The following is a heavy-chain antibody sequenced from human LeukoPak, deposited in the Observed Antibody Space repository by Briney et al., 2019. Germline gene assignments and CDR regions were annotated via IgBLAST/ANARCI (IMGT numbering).Heavy chain of an antibody. CDR2: XXXXXXST. D-gene: IGHD2-2*01. CDR3: ARDRLQCCSSTSCSTRGSFDY. J-gene: IGHJ4*02. Sequence: TXYYXHWXRQAPGQGLXWMGXXXXXXXSTSYAQKFQGRVTMTRDTSTSTVYMELSSLRSEDTAVYYCARDRLQCCSSTSCSTRGSFDYWGQGTLVTVSS. V-gene: IGHV1-46*01. CDR1: TXYY.